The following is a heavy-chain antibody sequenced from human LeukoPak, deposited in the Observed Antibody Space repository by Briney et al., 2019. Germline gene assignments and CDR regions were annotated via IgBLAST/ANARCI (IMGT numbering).Heavy chain of an antibody. V-gene: IGHV3-7*01. CDR2: IKQDGSEK. CDR1: GFTFSSYW. Sequence: GGSLRLSCAASGFTFSSYWMSWVRQAPGKGLEWVANIKQDGSEKYYVDSVKGRFTISRDNAKNSLYLQMNSLRAEDTAVYYCARNPMYDFWSGYYSSDSDWYYYYYMDVWGKGTTVTVSS. CDR3: ARNPMYDFWSGYYSSDSDWYYYYYMDV. D-gene: IGHD3-3*01. J-gene: IGHJ6*03.